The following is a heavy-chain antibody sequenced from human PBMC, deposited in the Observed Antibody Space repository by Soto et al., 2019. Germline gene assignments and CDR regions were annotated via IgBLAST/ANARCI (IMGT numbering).Heavy chain of an antibody. D-gene: IGHD2-8*02. V-gene: IGHV5-10-1*01. CDR3: ARRTGVSHYGMDV. Sequence: PRASVKVSCKASGYTFTNYWIHWVRQMPGKGLEWMGRIDPSDSYTSYSPSFQGHVTISADKSINTAYLQWSSLEASDTAMYYCARRTGVSHYGMDVWGQGTTVTVSS. CDR2: IDPSDSYT. CDR1: GYTFTNYW. J-gene: IGHJ6*02.